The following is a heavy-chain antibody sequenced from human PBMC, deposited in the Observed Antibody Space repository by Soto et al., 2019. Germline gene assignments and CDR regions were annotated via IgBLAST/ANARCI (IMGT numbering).Heavy chain of an antibody. J-gene: IGHJ6*02. CDR2: ISGRGGST. CDR1: GFTFSTYA. D-gene: IGHD3-3*01. Sequence: EVQLLESGGDLVQPGGSLRLSCAASGFTFSTYAMNWVRQAPGKGLEWVSAISGRGGSTYYADSVKGRFTTSRDNSKNTLYLQTNSLRAEDTAVYYCAKGGAHEFWGKDGMDVWGQGTTVTVSS. CDR3: AKGGAHEFWGKDGMDV. V-gene: IGHV3-23*01.